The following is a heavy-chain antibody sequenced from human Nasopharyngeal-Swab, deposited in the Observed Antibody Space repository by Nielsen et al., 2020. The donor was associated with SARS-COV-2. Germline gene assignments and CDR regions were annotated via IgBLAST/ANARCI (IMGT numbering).Heavy chain of an antibody. CDR2: VSGRGDST. CDR3: AKARGGNWIDP. J-gene: IGHJ5*01. V-gene: IGHV3-23*01. Sequence: GGSLRLSCVASGFTFSCCAMTWVRQAPGKGLEWVSAVSGRGDSTYYADSVKGRFTISRDNSKNTVYLQMNSLRAEDTAVYYCAKARGGNWIDPWGQGTLVTVSS. CDR1: GFTFSCCA. D-gene: IGHD3-16*01.